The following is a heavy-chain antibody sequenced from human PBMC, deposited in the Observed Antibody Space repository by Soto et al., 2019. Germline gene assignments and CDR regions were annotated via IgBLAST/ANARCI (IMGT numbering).Heavy chain of an antibody. Sequence: GGSLRLSCAASGFTFSSYSMNWVRQAPGKGLEWVSYISSSSSTIYYADSVKGRFTISRDNAKNSLYLQMNSLRAEDTAVYYCARDRNSGYALYYYYYYMDVWGKGTTVTVSS. J-gene: IGHJ6*03. CDR3: ARDRNSGYALYYYYYYMDV. V-gene: IGHV3-48*01. CDR1: GFTFSSYS. CDR2: ISSSSSTI. D-gene: IGHD5-12*01.